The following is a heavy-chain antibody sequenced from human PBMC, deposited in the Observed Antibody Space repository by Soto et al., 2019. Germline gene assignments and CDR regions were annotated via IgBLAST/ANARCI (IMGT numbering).Heavy chain of an antibody. D-gene: IGHD2-2*01. Sequence: ASVKVSFKASGYTFTRYGFSWVRQAPGQGLEWMAWTSADNGDTNFAPTLQGRVTLTTDTSTGTAYMELRSLRSDDTAVYYCARDERGTCTSSTCYYFDFWGQGTLVTVSS. J-gene: IGHJ4*02. V-gene: IGHV1-18*04. CDR2: TSADNGDT. CDR3: ARDERGTCTSSTCYYFDF. CDR1: GYTFTRYG.